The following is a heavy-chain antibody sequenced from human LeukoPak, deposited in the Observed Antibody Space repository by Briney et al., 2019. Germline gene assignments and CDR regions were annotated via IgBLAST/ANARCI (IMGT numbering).Heavy chain of an antibody. J-gene: IGHJ6*03. D-gene: IGHD6-13*01. CDR3: ARDSNRIAGNMDV. Sequence: GGSLRLSCAASGFIYSSYAMSWVRQVPGKGLEWVSTSSGSGGSTYYADSVKGRFTISRDNAKNSLYLQMNSLRAEDTAVYYCARDSNRIAGNMDVWGKGTTVTVS. CDR1: GFIYSSYA. V-gene: IGHV3-23*01. CDR2: SSGSGGST.